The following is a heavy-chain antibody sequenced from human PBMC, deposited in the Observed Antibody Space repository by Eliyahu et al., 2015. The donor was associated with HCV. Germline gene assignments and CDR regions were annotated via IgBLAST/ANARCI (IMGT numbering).Heavy chain of an antibody. Sequence: EVQLVESGGGLIQPGGSXRLSCAASGFTVSSRSMAWVRQAPGKGLEWVSIIYTGGSAFYGDSVRGRFTLSRDNSKNTLYLQMNSLRAEDTAVYYCARGRLTNGLDVWGQGTTVTVSS. V-gene: IGHV3-53*01. J-gene: IGHJ6*02. CDR2: IYTGGSA. D-gene: IGHD3-10*01. CDR1: GFTVSSRS. CDR3: ARGRLTNGLDV.